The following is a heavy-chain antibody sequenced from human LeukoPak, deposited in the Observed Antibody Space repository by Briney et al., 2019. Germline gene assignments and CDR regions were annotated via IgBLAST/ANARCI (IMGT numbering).Heavy chain of an antibody. D-gene: IGHD3-16*01. V-gene: IGHV1-69-2*01. CDR1: GHTFTDYY. J-gene: IGHJ5*02. Sequence: ASVKISCKASGHTFTDYYIHWVQRAPGKGLEWMGRIDPEDGEIIYAEKFQGRVTITADTSTDTAYMSLSSLRSEDTAVYYCATDSFGGDWFDPWGQGTLVTVSS. CDR3: ATDSFGGDWFDP. CDR2: IDPEDGEI.